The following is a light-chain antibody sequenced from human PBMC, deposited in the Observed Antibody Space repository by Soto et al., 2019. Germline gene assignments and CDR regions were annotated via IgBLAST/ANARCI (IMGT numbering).Light chain of an antibody. Sequence: DIPMTQSPSTLSGSVGDRVTITCRASQTISSWLAWYQQKPGKAPKLLIYKASTLKSGVPSRFSSSGSGTEFSLTISGLQTEDFSTYYCLQHHSYPWTFGQGTKVDIK. J-gene: IGKJ1*01. CDR1: QTISSW. V-gene: IGKV1-5*03. CDR3: LQHHSYPWT. CDR2: KAS.